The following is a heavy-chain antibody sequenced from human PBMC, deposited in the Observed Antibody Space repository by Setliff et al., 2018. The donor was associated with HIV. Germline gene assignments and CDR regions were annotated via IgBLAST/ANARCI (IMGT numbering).Heavy chain of an antibody. D-gene: IGHD1-7*01. CDR3: ATYNWNFIVGY. V-gene: IGHV4-34*01. CDR1: GGSFTGYY. J-gene: IGHJ4*02. CDR2: IYYSGST. Sequence: TSETLSLTCAIYGGSFTGYYWSWIRQHPGKGLEWIGYIYYSGSTLYNPSLKSRVTISVDTSKNQFSLKVTSVTAADTAVYYCATYNWNFIVGYWGQGTLVTVSS.